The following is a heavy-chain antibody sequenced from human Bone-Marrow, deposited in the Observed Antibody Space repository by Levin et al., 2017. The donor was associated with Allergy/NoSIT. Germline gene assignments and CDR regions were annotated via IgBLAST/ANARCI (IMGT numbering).Heavy chain of an antibody. J-gene: IGHJ5*02. V-gene: IGHV4-39*01. CDR3: ARQHCSSTRCSTGWGGWFDP. CDR1: GGSISNTTYH. Sequence: SETLSLTCVVSGGSISNTTYHWVWIRQPPGKGLEWIGNVYYTGGAHYTPSLKSRDTISVDTSKNQFSLKMTSVTATDTAIYYCARQHCSSTRCSTGWGGWFDPWGQGILVTVSS. CDR2: VYYTGGA. D-gene: IGHD2-2*01.